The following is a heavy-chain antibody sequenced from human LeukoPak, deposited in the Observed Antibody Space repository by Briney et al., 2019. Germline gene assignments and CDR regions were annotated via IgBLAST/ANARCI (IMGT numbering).Heavy chain of an antibody. J-gene: IGHJ4*02. Sequence: GASVKVSCKASGYTFTSYYMHWVRQAPGQGLEWMGIINPSGGSTSYAQKFQGRVTMTRDTSTSTVYMELSSLRSEDTAVYYCASEPPPEYSSSHFDYWGQGTLVTVSS. CDR3: ASEPPPEYSSSHFDY. CDR2: INPSGGST. CDR1: GYTFTSYY. D-gene: IGHD6-6*01. V-gene: IGHV1-46*01.